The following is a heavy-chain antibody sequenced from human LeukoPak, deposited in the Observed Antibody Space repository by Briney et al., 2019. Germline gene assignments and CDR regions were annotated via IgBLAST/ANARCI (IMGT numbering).Heavy chain of an antibody. V-gene: IGHV4-39*07. CDR1: GGSISSTSYY. D-gene: IGHD2-21*01. Sequence: SETLSLTCLVSGGSISSTSYYWGWIRQSPGRGLERIGGFYYTGSIFDNRSLRSRVTISIDMSKNQFLLKLTSVTAADTAVYYCASTSEHKGEGYYYMDVWGKGTTVTVSS. CDR2: FYYTGSI. J-gene: IGHJ6*03. CDR3: ASTSEHKGEGYYYMDV.